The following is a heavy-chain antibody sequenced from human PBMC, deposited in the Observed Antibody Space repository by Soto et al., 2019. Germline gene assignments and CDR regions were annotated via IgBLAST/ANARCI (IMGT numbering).Heavy chain of an antibody. CDR3: ARSSGGNFGIIIEGSNWYDP. CDR2: INPHGGST. J-gene: IGHJ5*02. D-gene: IGHD3-3*01. CDR1: GDTFTSYY. V-gene: IGHV1-46*01. Sequence: ASVKVSCKAPGDTFTSYYLNWVRQAPGQGLEWMGVINPHGGSTKYAQKFQGRVTMTRDTSRSTVYMELRSLRSDDTAIYYCARSSGGNFGIIIEGSNWYDPWGHGTLVTDSS.